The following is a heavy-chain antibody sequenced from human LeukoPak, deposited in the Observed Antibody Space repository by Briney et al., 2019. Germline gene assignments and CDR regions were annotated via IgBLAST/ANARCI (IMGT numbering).Heavy chain of an antibody. CDR2: ISAYNGNT. D-gene: IGHD2-2*01. CDR3: ATQYCSSTSCYPYWVDY. J-gene: IGHJ4*02. CDR1: GYTLTSYG. Sequence: GASVKVSCKASGYTLTSYGISWVRQAPGQGLEWMGWISAYNGNTNYAQKLQGRVTMTTDTSTSTAYMELRSLRPDDTAVYYCATQYCSSTSCYPYWVDYWGQGTLVTVSS. V-gene: IGHV1-18*01.